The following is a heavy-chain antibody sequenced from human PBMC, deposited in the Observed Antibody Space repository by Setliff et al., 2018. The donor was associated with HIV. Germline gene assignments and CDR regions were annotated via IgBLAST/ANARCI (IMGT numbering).Heavy chain of an antibody. CDR2: ITSYNGNT. CDR3: ARKDYGDYYDAFDI. D-gene: IGHD4-17*01. Sequence: GASVKVSCKASGYTFTHYGISWVRQAPGQALEWVGWITSYNGNTNYAQRFQGRVTMTTDTPTSTAYMELRSLTSDDTAVYYYARKDYGDYYDAFDIWGQGTMVTVSS. CDR1: GYTFTHYG. V-gene: IGHV1-18*01. J-gene: IGHJ3*02.